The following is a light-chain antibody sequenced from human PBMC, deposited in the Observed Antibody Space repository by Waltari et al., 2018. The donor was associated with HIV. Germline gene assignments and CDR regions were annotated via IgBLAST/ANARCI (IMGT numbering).Light chain of an antibody. CDR1: SSDVGGYNY. CDR2: DVS. V-gene: IGLV2-14*01. CDR3: SSYTSSSPWV. J-gene: IGLJ3*02. Sequence: QSALTQPASVSGSPGQSIPISCTGTSSDVGGYNYVSWYQQPPGKAPKLMIYDVSNRPSGVSNRFSGSKSGNTASLTISGLQAEDEADYYCSSYTSSSPWVFGGGTKLTVL.